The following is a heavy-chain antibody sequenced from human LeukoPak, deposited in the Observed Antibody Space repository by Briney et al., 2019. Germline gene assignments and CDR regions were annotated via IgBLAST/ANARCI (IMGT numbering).Heavy chain of an antibody. CDR3: AKDIGYEGYYGMDV. V-gene: IGHV3-9*01. J-gene: IGHJ6*02. D-gene: IGHD5-12*01. Sequence: GRSLRLSCAASGFTFDDYAMHWVRHAPGKGLEWVSGISWNSGSIGYADSVKGRFTISRDNAKNSLYLQMNSLRAEDTALYYCAKDIGYEGYYGMDVWGQGTTVTVSS. CDR1: GFTFDDYA. CDR2: ISWNSGSI.